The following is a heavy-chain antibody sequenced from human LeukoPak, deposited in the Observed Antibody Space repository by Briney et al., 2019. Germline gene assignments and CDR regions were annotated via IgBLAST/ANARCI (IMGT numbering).Heavy chain of an antibody. CDR3: ARVVAAVTGNWFDP. CDR2: INPNSGGT. J-gene: IGHJ5*02. V-gene: IGHV1-2*02. D-gene: IGHD6-13*01. Sequence: ASVKVSCKASGYTFTGYYMHWVRQAPGQGLEWMGWINPNSGGTNYAQKFQGGVTMTRDTSISTAYMELSRLRSDDTAVYYCARVVAAVTGNWFDPWGQGTLVTVSS. CDR1: GYTFTGYY.